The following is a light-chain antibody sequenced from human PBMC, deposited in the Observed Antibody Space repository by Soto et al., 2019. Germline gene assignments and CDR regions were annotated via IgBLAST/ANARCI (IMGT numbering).Light chain of an antibody. V-gene: IGKV1-39*01. CDR1: QSIGIY. CDR2: AAS. Sequence: DIQMTQSPSSLSTSVGDRVTITCRASQSIGIYLNWYQQRPGKAPKLLIYAASSLQSGVPSRFSGSGSGTDFTLTISTQQPEDFATYYCQQSYSHPRTFGQGTKVEIK. CDR3: QQSYSHPRT. J-gene: IGKJ1*01.